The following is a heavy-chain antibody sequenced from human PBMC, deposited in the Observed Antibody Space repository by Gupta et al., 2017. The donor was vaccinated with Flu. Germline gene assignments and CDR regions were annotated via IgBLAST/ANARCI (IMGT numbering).Heavy chain of an antibody. CDR2: IYQDGRNI. D-gene: IGHD3-3*01. J-gene: IGHJ4*02. V-gene: IGHV3-33*01. Sequence: SDATHWARHATGKGMDWVAGIYQDGRNINYATSVKGRFSISRDNSRNTLYLKMNSVRAEDTAVYYCAGEAYYEFWSGYDPVGGQGTRGTVSS. CDR3: AGEAYYEFWSGYDPV. CDR1: SDA.